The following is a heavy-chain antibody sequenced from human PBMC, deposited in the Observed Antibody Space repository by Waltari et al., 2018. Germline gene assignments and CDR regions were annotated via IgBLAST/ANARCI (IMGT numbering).Heavy chain of an antibody. CDR1: GFTFSSYA. D-gene: IGHD3-22*01. CDR3: AKEQVDYYDSSGLDY. V-gene: IGHV3-23*01. CDR2: ISGSGGST. J-gene: IGHJ4*02. Sequence: EVQLLESGGGLVQPGGSLRLSCVASGFTFSSYAMSWVRQAPGKGLEWVSAISGSGGSTYYADSVKGRFTISRDNSKNTLYLQMNSLRAEDTAMYYCAKEQVDYYDSSGLDYWGQGTLVTVSS.